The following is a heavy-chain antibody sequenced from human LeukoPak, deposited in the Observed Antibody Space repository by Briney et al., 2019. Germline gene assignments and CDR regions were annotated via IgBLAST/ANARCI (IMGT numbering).Heavy chain of an antibody. J-gene: IGHJ3*02. CDR1: GYTFTNYA. CDR3: ARDGGRVVQGVDAFDI. CDR2: INTDNGNR. Sequence: ASVKVSCKASGYTFTNYAIHWVRQAPGQGLEWMGWINTDNGNRKYAQKFQGRVTITSDTSANTVNMELTSLRSEDTAVYFCARDGGRVVQGVDAFDIWGQGTMVIVSS. V-gene: IGHV1-3*04. D-gene: IGHD2-2*01.